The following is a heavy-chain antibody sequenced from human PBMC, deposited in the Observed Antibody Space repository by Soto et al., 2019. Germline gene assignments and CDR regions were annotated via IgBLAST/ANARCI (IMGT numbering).Heavy chain of an antibody. CDR3: ARDRVAGICVDAFEI. Sequence: QVQLVQSGAEVKKPGASVKVSCKTSGYTFTNHGINWVRQAPGQGLEWMGWINPYNANVNYAQKLQGRVPMTTDTSTSTAYMDLRSLTSDAAAVYYCARDRVAGICVDAFEIWGQAAMVTGSS. J-gene: IGHJ3*02. CDR2: INPYNANV. V-gene: IGHV1-18*04. D-gene: IGHD2-21*01. CDR1: GYTFTNHG.